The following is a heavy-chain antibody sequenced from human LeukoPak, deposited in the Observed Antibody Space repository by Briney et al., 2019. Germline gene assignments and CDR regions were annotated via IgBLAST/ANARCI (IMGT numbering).Heavy chain of an antibody. J-gene: IGHJ4*02. V-gene: IGHV3-15*01. CDR2: IRSRSAGGTT. Sequence: PGGSLRLSCAASGLTFNNAWMSSVRQAPGKGLEWVGRIRSRSAGGTTDYGAPVKGRFTISRDDSKNTLYLQMNSLKTEDTAVYYCSTGGGTHDYWGQGTLVTVSS. CDR1: GLTFNNAW. CDR3: STGGGTHDY. D-gene: IGHD2-15*01.